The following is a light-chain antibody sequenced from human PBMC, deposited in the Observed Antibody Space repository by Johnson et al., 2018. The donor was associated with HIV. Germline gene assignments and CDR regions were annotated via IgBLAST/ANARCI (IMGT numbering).Light chain of an antibody. CDR3: GTWDTSLSAGGV. CDR1: SSNIGNNY. J-gene: IGLJ1*01. V-gene: IGLV1-51*01. CDR2: DNN. Sequence: QSVLTQPPSVSAAPGQKVTISCSGSSSNIGNNYVYWYQQLPGTAPKLLIYDNNKRPSGIPDRFSGSTSGTSATLGITGLQTGDEADYYCGTWDTSLSAGGVFGSGTKVTVL.